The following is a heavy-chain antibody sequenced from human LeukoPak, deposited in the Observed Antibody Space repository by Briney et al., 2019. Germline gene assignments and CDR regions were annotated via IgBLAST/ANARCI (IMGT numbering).Heavy chain of an antibody. V-gene: IGHV1-46*01. Sequence: ASVKVSCKASGYTFTTYYIHWVRQAPGQGLEWVGIINPSGGSTNYAQKFQGRVTMTRDTSTNTVYMEVSSLTSDDTAIYHCARGLGSGNYYGYWGQGTLVTVSS. CDR3: ARGLGSGNYYGY. CDR1: GYTFTTYY. CDR2: INPSGGST. D-gene: IGHD1-26*01. J-gene: IGHJ4*02.